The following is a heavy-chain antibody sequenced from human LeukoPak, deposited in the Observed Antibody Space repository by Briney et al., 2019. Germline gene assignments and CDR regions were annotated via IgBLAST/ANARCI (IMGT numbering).Heavy chain of an antibody. Sequence: SETLSLTCTVSGGSISGSSYYWGWIRQPPGKGLEWIGSIYYGGSTYYNPSLKSRVTTSVDTSKNQFSLRLSSVTAADTAVYYCAIRIAAAGFDYWGQGILVTVSS. CDR3: AIRIAAAGFDY. V-gene: IGHV4-39*07. J-gene: IGHJ4*02. CDR1: GGSISGSSYY. D-gene: IGHD6-13*01. CDR2: IYYGGST.